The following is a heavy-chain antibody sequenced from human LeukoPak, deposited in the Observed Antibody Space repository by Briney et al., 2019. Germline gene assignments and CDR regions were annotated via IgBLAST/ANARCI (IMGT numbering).Heavy chain of an antibody. CDR2: IKQDGSEK. D-gene: IGHD6-6*01. CDR3: ARGGIAARPLDY. CDR1: GFTFSSYW. V-gene: IGHV3-7*03. J-gene: IGHJ4*02. Sequence: GGSLRLSCAASGFTFSSYWMNWVRQAPGKGLEWVANIKQDGSEKYYVDSVKGRFTISRDNSKNTLYLQMNSLRAEDTAVYYCARGGIAARPLDYWGQGTLVTVSS.